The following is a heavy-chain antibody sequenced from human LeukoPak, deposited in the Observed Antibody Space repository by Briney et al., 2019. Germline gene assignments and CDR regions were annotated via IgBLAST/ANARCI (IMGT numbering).Heavy chain of an antibody. CDR1: RFTFSTYG. CDR3: AKDADISVELVVITSFDS. D-gene: IGHD3-22*01. V-gene: IGHV3-23*01. CDR2: ISGSGNRT. Sequence: GGSLRLSCAASRFTFSTYGMNWVRQTPGKGLEWVSAISGSGNRTYHADSVKGRFTISRDNSKNMLYLQMNSLRAEDTALYYCAKDADISVELVVITSFDSWGQGTLVTVSS. J-gene: IGHJ4*02.